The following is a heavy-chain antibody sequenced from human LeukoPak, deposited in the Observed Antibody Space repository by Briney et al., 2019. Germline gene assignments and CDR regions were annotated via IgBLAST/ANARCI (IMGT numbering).Heavy chain of an antibody. Sequence: SETLSLTCIVSGGSISGYYWNWIRQPAGKGLEWIGRIYTNVITNYNPSLKSRVTMSVDTSKNQFSLMLSSVTAADAAVYYCARGRSLYFDYWGQGTLVTVSS. V-gene: IGHV4-4*07. CDR1: GGSISGYY. CDR2: IYTNVIT. J-gene: IGHJ4*02. CDR3: ARGRSLYFDY.